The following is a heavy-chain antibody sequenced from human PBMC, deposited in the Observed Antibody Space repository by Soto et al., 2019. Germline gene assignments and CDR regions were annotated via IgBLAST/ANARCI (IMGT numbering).Heavy chain of an antibody. D-gene: IGHD2-21*01. V-gene: IGHV3-33*01. CDR3: ARDPTSIGYFDY. J-gene: IGHJ4*02. CDR1: GFTFSSYG. CDR2: IWYDGSNK. Sequence: ESGGGVVQPGRSLRLSRAASGFTFSSYGMHWVRQAPGKGLEWVAVIWYDGSNKYYADSVKGRFTISRDNSKNTLYLQMNSLRAEDTAVYYCARDPTSIGYFDYWGQGTLVTVSS.